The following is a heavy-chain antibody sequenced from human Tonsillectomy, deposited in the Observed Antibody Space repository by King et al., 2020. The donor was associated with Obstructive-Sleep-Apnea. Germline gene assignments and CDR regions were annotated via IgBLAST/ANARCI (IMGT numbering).Heavy chain of an antibody. CDR3: ARVLKY. CDR2: INPTGGST. CDR1: GYTFTIYY. Sequence: AQLVQSGAEVKKPGASVKVSCKASGYTFTIYYIHWVRQAPGQGLEWMGIINPTGGSTTYAQKFQGRVTVTRDTSTSTVYMELSSLRSEDTAMYYCARVLKYWGQGTLVTVSS. J-gene: IGHJ4*02. V-gene: IGHV1-46*01. D-gene: IGHD2/OR15-2a*01.